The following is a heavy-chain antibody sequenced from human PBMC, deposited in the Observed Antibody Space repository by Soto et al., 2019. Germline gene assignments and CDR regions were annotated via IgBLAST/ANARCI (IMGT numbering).Heavy chain of an antibody. D-gene: IGHD3-10*01. CDR3: ARSSYGSGSYYIFDY. CDR1: GGTFSSYT. Sequence: QVQLVQSGAEVKKPGSSVKVSCKASGGTFSSYTISWVRQAPGQGLEWMGRIIPILGIANYAQKFQGRVTITADKSTSTAYMELSSLRSEDTAVYYGARSSYGSGSYYIFDYWGQGTLVTVSS. J-gene: IGHJ4*02. V-gene: IGHV1-69*02. CDR2: IIPILGIA.